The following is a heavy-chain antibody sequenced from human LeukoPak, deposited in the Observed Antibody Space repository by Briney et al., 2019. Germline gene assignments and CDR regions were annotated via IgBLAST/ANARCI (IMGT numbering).Heavy chain of an antibody. D-gene: IGHD6-19*01. V-gene: IGHV3-11*01. CDR1: GFTFSDYY. CDR2: ISGSGSTI. J-gene: IGHJ6*03. Sequence: GGSLRHSCAAYGFTFSDYYMSWIRQAPGKGLEWVSYISGSGSTINYADSVKGRFTISRDNAKNSLYLKMNSLRAEDTAVYYCARGRLAVSTPYYMDVWGKGTTVTVSS. CDR3: ARGRLAVSTPYYMDV.